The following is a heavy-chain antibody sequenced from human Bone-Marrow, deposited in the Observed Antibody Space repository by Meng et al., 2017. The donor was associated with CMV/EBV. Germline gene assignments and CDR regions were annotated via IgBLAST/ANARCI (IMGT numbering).Heavy chain of an antibody. CDR1: GGSVNSGSYY. J-gene: IGHJ4*02. CDR3: ARGRGPPYNWNSRLVPPFDY. V-gene: IGHV4-61*01. CDR2: IYYSGST. Sequence: SETLSLTCTVSGGSVNSGSYYWSWIRKPPGKGLEWIGRIYYSGSTKYSPSLKSRVTISVDMSKNQFSLRLSSVTAADTAVYYCARGRGPPYNWNSRLVPPFDYWGQGTLVTVSS. D-gene: IGHD1-7*01.